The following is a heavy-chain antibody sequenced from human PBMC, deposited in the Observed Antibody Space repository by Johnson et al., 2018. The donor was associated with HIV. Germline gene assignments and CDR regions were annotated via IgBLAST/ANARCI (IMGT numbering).Heavy chain of an antibody. CDR3: ARGAPRALNAFDI. CDR2: ISYDANSE. CDR1: GITFTDSA. Sequence: QVQLADSGGAAVQPGRSLRLSCSASGITFTDSAMHWVRQAPGKGLEWVAVISYDANSEYHADSVKGRFTISRDNSKKMVFLQMNSLRAEDTAVYYCARGAPRALNAFDIWGQGTLITVSS. V-gene: IGHV3-30*04. D-gene: IGHD6-6*01. J-gene: IGHJ3*02.